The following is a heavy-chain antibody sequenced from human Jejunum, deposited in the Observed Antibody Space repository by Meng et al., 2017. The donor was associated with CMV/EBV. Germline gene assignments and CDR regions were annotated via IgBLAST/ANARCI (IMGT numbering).Heavy chain of an antibody. CDR1: FSTYA. J-gene: IGHJ6*02. CDR3: AKDSDSSSWYGDHYYGMDV. V-gene: IGHV3-23*01. Sequence: FSTYAMSWVRQAPGKGLDWVSSISAGGGTYDADSVKGRFTISRDNSKNTLYLQMNSLRAEDTAVYYCAKDSDSSSWYGDHYYGMDVWGQGTTVTVSS. CDR2: ISAGGGT. D-gene: IGHD6-13*01.